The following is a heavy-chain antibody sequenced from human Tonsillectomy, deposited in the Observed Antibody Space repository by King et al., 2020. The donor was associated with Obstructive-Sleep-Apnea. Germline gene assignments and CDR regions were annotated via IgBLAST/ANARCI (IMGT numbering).Heavy chain of an antibody. D-gene: IGHD2-2*02. CDR1: GYSISSGYY. Sequence: QLQESGPGLVKPSGTLSLTCTVSGYSISSGYYWGWIRQPPGKGLEWIGTIYHSGSTYYNPSLKSRVSTSVDTSKNQFSLDLSSVTATDTAVYYCARSKYPQGSADYWGQGTLVTVSS. J-gene: IGHJ4*02. CDR2: IYHSGST. CDR3: ARSKYPQGSADY. V-gene: IGHV4-38-2*02.